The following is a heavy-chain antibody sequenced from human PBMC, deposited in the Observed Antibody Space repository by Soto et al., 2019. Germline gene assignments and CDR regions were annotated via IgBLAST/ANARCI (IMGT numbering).Heavy chain of an antibody. CDR2: ISYDGSNR. J-gene: IGHJ4*02. D-gene: IGHD6-19*01. V-gene: IGHV3-30-3*01. CDR3: ARDLMSSGFY. CDR1: GFTFSNYA. Sequence: QVQLVESGGGVIQPGGSLRLSCAASGFTFSNYAMHWVRQAPGKGLEWVAFISYDGSNRYYGDSVKGRFTISRDHSKNMLFLDMNSRSGDDTAVYFCARDLMSSGFYWGQGTLVTVSS.